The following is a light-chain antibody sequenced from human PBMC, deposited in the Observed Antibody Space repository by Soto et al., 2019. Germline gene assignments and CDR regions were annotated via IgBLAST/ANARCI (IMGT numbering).Light chain of an antibody. Sequence: EIVLTQSPGTLSLSPGERATLSCRASQSVSSADLAWYQQIPGQAPSLLIYGASSRATVIPDRFSGSGSGTDFTLTISGLEPEDFAVYYCQQSGSSFYTFGQGTKLEIK. J-gene: IGKJ2*01. V-gene: IGKV3-20*01. CDR1: QSVSSAD. CDR3: QQSGSSFYT. CDR2: GAS.